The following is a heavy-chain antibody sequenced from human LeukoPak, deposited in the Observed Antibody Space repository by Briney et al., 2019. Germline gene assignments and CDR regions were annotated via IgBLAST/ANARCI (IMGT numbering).Heavy chain of an antibody. J-gene: IGHJ6*02. CDR1: GGTFSSYT. CDR3: ARAEEGNYYGMDV. V-gene: IGHV1-69*02. Sequence: SVRVSCKASGGTFSSYTISWVRQAPGQGLEWMGRIIPILGIANYAQKFQGRVTITADKSTSTAYMELSSLRSEDTAVYYCARAEEGNYYGMDVWGQGTTVTVSS. D-gene: IGHD3-10*01. CDR2: IIPILGIA.